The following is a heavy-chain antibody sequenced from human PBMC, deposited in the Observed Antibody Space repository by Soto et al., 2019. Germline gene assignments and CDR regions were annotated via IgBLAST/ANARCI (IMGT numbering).Heavy chain of an antibody. CDR1: GGTFSSYA. Sequence: GXSVKVSCKASGGTFSSYAISWVRQAPGQGLEWMGGIIPIFGTANYAQKFQGRVTITADESTSTAYMELSSLRSDDTAVYFCARDTAGTFPYWGQGTLVTVSS. D-gene: IGHD1-1*01. CDR3: ARDTAGTFPY. CDR2: IIPIFGTA. J-gene: IGHJ4*02. V-gene: IGHV1-69*13.